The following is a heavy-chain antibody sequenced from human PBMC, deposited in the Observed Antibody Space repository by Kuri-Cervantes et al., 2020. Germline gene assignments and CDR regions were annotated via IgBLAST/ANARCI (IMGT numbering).Heavy chain of an antibody. D-gene: IGHD2-2*01. CDR2: ISSSGSTI. V-gene: IGHV3-11*04. J-gene: IGHJ6*02. CDR1: GFTFSDYY. CDR3: AKVLAPKYCSSTSCSYYYYYGMDV. Sequence: GESLKISCAASGFTFSDYYMSWIRQAPGKGLEWVSYISSSGSTIYYADSVKGRFTISRDNAKNTLYLQMNSLRAEDTAVYYCAKVLAPKYCSSTSCSYYYYYGMDVWGQGTTVTVSS.